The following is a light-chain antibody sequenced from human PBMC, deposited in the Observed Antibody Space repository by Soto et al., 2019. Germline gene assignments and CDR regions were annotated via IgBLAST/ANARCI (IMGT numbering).Light chain of an antibody. CDR3: SSYRGNTGV. CDR2: DVN. J-gene: IGLJ1*01. V-gene: IGLV2-14*03. Sequence: QSALTQPASVSGSPGQSITISCTETSSDFGGDVYVSWYQQHPGKAPKLIIYDVNKRPSGVSNRFSAAKSGNTASLTISGLQAEDEAAYYCSSYRGNTGVFGSGTKLTGL. CDR1: SSDFGGDVY.